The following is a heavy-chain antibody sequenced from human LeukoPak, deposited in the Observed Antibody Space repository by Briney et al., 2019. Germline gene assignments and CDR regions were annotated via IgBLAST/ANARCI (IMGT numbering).Heavy chain of an antibody. CDR1: GYTFTGYY. V-gene: IGHV1-2*02. CDR3: ARGGVALSYYGMDV. D-gene: IGHD2-8*01. Sequence: GASVRVSCKASGYTFTGYYMHWVRQAPGQGLEWMGWINPNSGGTNYAQKFQGRVTMTRDTSISTAYMELSRLRSDDTAVYYCARGGVALSYYGMDVWGQGTTVTVSS. CDR2: INPNSGGT. J-gene: IGHJ6*02.